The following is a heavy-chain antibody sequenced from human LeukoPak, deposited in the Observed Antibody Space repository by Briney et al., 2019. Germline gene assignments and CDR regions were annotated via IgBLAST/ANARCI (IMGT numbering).Heavy chain of an antibody. CDR3: AREPSQNWFDP. V-gene: IGHV3-30-3*01. CDR2: ISYDGSNK. J-gene: IGHJ5*02. Sequence: GRSLRLSCAASGFTFSSYAMHWVRQAPGKGLEWVAVISYDGSNKYYADSVKGRFTISRDNSKNTLYLQMNSLRAEDTAVYYCAREPSQNWFDPWGQGTLVTVSS. CDR1: GFTFSSYA.